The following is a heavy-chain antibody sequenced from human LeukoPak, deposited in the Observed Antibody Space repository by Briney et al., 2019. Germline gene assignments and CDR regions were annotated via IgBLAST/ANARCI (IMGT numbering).Heavy chain of an antibody. J-gene: IGHJ4*02. Sequence: GGSLRLSCAASGFTFSYYAMRWGRQAPGKRLEWVASLGGSGGTTYYADSVRGGFTISRDNAKNTLYLQMNCRRAEDTAVYYCADGGDWKTRYFDHWGRGTLVTVSS. CDR3: ADGGDWKTRYFDH. V-gene: IGHV3-23*01. CDR1: GFTFSYYA. CDR2: LGGSGGTT. D-gene: IGHD1-1*01.